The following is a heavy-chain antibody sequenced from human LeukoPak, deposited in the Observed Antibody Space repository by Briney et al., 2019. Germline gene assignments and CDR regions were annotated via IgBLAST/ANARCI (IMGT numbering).Heavy chain of an antibody. CDR1: GFTFCTYT. CDR2: FSYDRSNK. J-gene: IGHJ4*02. Sequence: RAGGSLRLSCAASGFTFCTYTMHWVRQAPGKGLEWVAFFSYDRSNKYYADSVKGRFTISRDNSKNTLFLQMDSLRPEDTGVYYCATLGTYDYWGQGTLVTVSS. CDR3: ATLGTYDY. V-gene: IGHV3-30-3*01.